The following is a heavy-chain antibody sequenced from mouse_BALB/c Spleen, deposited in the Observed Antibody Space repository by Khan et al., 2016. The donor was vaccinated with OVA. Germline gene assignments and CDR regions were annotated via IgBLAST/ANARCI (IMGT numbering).Heavy chain of an antibody. V-gene: IGHV2-9*02. CDR1: GFSFTNYG. D-gene: IGHD2-5*01. CDR2: IWAGGST. CDR3: ANIFYSKRYYAMDY. Sequence: VQLKESGPGLVAPSQSLSITCPVSGFSFTNYGVNWVRQPPGKGLEWLGVIWAGGSTNYNSALMSRLSINKDKSKSQVFLKMNRLQTDDTAMYYCANIFYSKRYYAMDYWGQGTSVTVSS. J-gene: IGHJ4*01.